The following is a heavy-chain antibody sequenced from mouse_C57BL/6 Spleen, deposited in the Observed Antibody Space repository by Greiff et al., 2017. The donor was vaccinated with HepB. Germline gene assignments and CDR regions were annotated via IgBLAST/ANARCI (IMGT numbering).Heavy chain of an antibody. V-gene: IGHV1-82*01. J-gene: IGHJ4*01. CDR2: IYPGDGDT. CDR3: ARKGMITCAMDY. CDR1: GYAFSSSW. D-gene: IGHD2-4*01. Sequence: VQLQQSGPELVKPGASVKISCKASGYAFSSSWMNWVKQRPGKGLEWIGRIYPGDGDTNYNGKFKGKATLTADKSSSTAYMQLSSLTSEDSAVYFCARKGMITCAMDYWGQGTSVTVSS.